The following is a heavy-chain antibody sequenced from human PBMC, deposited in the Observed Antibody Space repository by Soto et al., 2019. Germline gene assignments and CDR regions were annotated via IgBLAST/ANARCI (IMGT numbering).Heavy chain of an antibody. CDR1: AGSISSYY. Sequence: PSETMSLTCPVSAGSISSYYWSWIRQPPGKGLEWIGSTYYSGSTNYNPSLKSRVTISVDTSKNQFSLKLSSVTAADTAVYYCAMSSSSGNYYYYYGMDVWGQGTTVTVSS. J-gene: IGHJ6*02. CDR3: AMSSSSGNYYYYYGMDV. V-gene: IGHV4-59*01. D-gene: IGHD6-13*01. CDR2: TYYSGST.